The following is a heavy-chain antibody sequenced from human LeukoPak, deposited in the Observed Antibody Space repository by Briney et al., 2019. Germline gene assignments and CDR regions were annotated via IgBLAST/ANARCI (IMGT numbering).Heavy chain of an antibody. Sequence: SQTLSLTCAISGDSVSSNSAAWNWIRQSPSRGLEWLGRTYYRSKWYNDYAVSVKSLITINPDTSKNQFSLQLNSVTPEDTAVYYCARSVGYSSSWYGDYYYYYMDVWGKGTTVTVSS. J-gene: IGHJ6*03. CDR1: GDSVSSNSAA. CDR3: ARSVGYSSSWYGDYYYYYMDV. V-gene: IGHV6-1*01. CDR2: TYYRSKWYN. D-gene: IGHD6-13*01.